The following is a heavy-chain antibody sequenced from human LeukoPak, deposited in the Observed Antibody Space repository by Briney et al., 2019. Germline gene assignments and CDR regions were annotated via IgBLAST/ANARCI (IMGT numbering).Heavy chain of an antibody. V-gene: IGHV4-30-4*01. CDR2: IYYTGTK. CDR1: GASISSGEDY. CDR3: ARVKDYSDYAWFDP. Sequence: PSETLSLTCTVSGASISSGEDYWGWIRQTPGTGLEWIGYIYYTGTKYYNPSLESRLMMSVDTSKNQFPLRLTSVSAADTAVYYCARVKDYSDYAWFDPWGQGTLVTVS. D-gene: IGHD4-11*01. J-gene: IGHJ5*02.